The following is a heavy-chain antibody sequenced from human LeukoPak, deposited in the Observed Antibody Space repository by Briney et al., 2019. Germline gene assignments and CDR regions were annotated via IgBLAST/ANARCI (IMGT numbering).Heavy chain of an antibody. J-gene: IGHJ4*02. CDR3: ARDGRGYGDNGIDY. CDR1: GYTFTSYG. V-gene: IGHV1-18*01. Sequence: ASVKVSCKASGYTFTSYGISWVRQAPGQGLEWMGWISAYNGNTNYAQKLQGRVTMTTETSTSTAYMELRSLRSDDTAVYYCARDGRGYGDNGIDYWGQGTLVTVSS. CDR2: ISAYNGNT. D-gene: IGHD4-17*01.